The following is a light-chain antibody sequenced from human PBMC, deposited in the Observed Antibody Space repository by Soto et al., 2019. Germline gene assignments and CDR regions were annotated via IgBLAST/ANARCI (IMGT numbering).Light chain of an antibody. CDR3: ATWDDNLSAAA. V-gene: IGLV1-51*01. J-gene: IGLJ1*01. Sequence: QSVLTQPPSVSAAPGQKVTISCSGSSSNIGKNFVSWYQHLPGTAPKLLIYDNNKRPSGTPDRFSGSKSDTSATLGITGLQTGDEADYYCATWDDNLSAAAFGPGTKLTVL. CDR2: DNN. CDR1: SSNIGKNF.